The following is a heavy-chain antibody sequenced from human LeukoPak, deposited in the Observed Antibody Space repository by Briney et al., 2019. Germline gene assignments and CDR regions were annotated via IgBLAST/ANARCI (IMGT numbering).Heavy chain of an antibody. CDR3: AKDLTLYDSSGSYFDY. V-gene: IGHV3-30*02. CDR2: IRYDGSNK. D-gene: IGHD3-22*01. J-gene: IGHJ4*02. CDR1: GFTFSSYG. Sequence: GGSLRLSCAASGFTFSSYGMHWVRQAPGKGLEWVAFIRYDGSNKYYADSVKGRFTISRDNSKNTLYLQMNSLRAEDTAVYYCAKDLTLYDSSGSYFDYWGQGTLVTVSS.